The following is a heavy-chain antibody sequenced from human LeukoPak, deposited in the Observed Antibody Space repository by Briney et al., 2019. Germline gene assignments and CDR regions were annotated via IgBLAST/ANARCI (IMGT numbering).Heavy chain of an antibody. CDR1: GFTITNNY. CDR2: IYCGGST. D-gene: IGHD6-19*01. J-gene: IGHJ5*02. Sequence: GGCLRLSCAASGFTITNNYISWVRQAPGKGPEWVSVIYCGGSTYYGDSVKGRFTMSRDDSKNTLYLQMNSLRVEDTAVYYCARDPYSSGWYRWFDPWGQGTLVTVSS. V-gene: IGHV3-66*02. CDR3: ARDPYSSGWYRWFDP.